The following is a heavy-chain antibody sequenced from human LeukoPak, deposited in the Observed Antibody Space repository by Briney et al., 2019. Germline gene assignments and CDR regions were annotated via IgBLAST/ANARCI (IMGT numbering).Heavy chain of an antibody. V-gene: IGHV3-30*03. D-gene: IGHD5-12*01. CDR1: GFTFSSYG. CDR3: ARENVDIVATDFDY. J-gene: IGHJ4*02. Sequence: GRSLRLSCAASGFTFSSYGMHWVRQAPGKGLEWVAVISYDGSNKYYADSVKGRFTISRDNSKNTLYLQMNSLRAEGTAVYYCARENVDIVATDFDYWGQGTLVTVSS. CDR2: ISYDGSNK.